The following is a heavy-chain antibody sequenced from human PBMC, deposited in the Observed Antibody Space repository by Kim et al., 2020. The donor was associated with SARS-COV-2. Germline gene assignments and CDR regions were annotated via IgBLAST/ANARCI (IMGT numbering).Heavy chain of an antibody. J-gene: IGHJ4*02. CDR1: GFTFSSFA. Sequence: GGSLRLSCAASGFTFSSFAMSWVRQAPGKGLEWVSGISGSGASTYYADSVKGRFSISRDNSKNTLYLQLNSLRAEDTAVYSCAVGMTAVTPFDFWGQGTLVSAPS. CDR3: AVGMTAVTPFDF. V-gene: IGHV3-23*01. D-gene: IGHD4-17*01. CDR2: ISGSGAST.